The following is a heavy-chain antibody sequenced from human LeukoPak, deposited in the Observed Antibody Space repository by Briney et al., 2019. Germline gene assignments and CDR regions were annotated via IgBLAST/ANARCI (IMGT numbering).Heavy chain of an antibody. V-gene: IGHV3-53*01. CDR3: ARRRIQYYFDF. D-gene: IGHD2/OR15-2a*01. CDR1: GFTVSTKY. CDR2: IYSDGST. Sequence: GGSLRLSCAASGFTVSTKYMTWVRQAPGKGLEWISVIYSDGSTFYADSVKGRFTISRDNSKNTLYLQMNSLRAEDTAVYYCARRRIQYYFDFWGQGTLVTVSS. J-gene: IGHJ4*02.